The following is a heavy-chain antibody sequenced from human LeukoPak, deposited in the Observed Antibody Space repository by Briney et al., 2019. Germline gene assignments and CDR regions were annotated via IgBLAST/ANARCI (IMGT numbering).Heavy chain of an antibody. CDR2: IYYSGST. CDR3: ARLLWFGEYYFDY. CDR1: GGSISSYY. D-gene: IGHD3-10*01. Sequence: SETLSLTCTVSGGSISSYYWSWIRQPPGKGLEWIGYIYYSGSTNYNPSLKSRVTISVDTSKNLFSLKLSSVTAADTAVYYCARLLWFGEYYFDYWGQGTLVTVSS. V-gene: IGHV4-59*01. J-gene: IGHJ4*02.